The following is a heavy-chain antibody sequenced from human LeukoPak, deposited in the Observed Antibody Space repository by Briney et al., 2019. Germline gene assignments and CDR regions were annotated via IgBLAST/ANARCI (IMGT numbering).Heavy chain of an antibody. CDR3: ATSGWYLLPGVY. J-gene: IGHJ4*02. D-gene: IGHD6-19*01. CDR2: VYYSGST. Sequence: SETLSLTCAVYGGSFSGYYWSWIRQPPGKGLEWIGSVYYSGSTYYNPSLESRVTISVDTSKNQFSLKLSSVTAADTAVYYCATSGWYLLPGVYWGQGTLVTVSS. CDR1: GGSFSGYY. V-gene: IGHV4-34*01.